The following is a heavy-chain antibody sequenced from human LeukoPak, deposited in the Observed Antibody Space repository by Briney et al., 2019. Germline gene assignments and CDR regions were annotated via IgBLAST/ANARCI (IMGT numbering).Heavy chain of an antibody. J-gene: IGHJ4*02. CDR2: IYYSGST. V-gene: IGHV4-59*01. Sequence: PSETLSLTCTVSGGSISSYYWSWIRQPPGKGLEWIGYIYYSGSTNYNPSLKSRVTISVDTSKNQFTLKLSSVTAADTAVYYCARIGHEDYYFDYWGQGTLVTVSS. CDR3: ARIGHEDYYFDY. CDR1: GGSISSYY.